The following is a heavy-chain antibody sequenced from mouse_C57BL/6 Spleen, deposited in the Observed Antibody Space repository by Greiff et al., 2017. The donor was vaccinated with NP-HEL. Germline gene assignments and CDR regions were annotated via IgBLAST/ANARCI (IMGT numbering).Heavy chain of an antibody. J-gene: IGHJ2*01. V-gene: IGHV1-59*01. D-gene: IGHD2-1*01. CDR1: GYTFTSYW. CDR2: IDPSDSYT. CDR3: ATLYGNDDY. Sequence: QVQLKESVAELVRPGTSVKLSCKASGYTFTSYWMHWVKQRPGQGLEWIGVIDPSDSYTNYSQKFKGKATLTVDTSSSTAYMQLSSLTSEDSAVYYCATLYGNDDYWGQGTTLTVSS.